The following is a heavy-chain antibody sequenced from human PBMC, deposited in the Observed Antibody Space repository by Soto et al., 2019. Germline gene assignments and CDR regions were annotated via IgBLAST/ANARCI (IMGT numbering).Heavy chain of an antibody. CDR3: ARLPSRHLVDY. CDR1: GGSISSSSYY. CDR2: MFYGVST. Sequence: LTCTVSGGSISSSSYYWGWIRQPPGKGLEWIGSMFYGVSTYYNPSLKSRVTVSVDTSKNQFSLNLRSVTAADTAVYYCARLPSRHLVDYWGQGTLVTVSS. V-gene: IGHV4-39*01. J-gene: IGHJ4*02. D-gene: IGHD3-3*02.